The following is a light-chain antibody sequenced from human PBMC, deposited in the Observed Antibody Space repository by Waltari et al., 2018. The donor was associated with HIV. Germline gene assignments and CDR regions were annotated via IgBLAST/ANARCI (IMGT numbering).Light chain of an antibody. CDR1: NSDVGGSGY. J-gene: IGLJ3*02. Sequence: QSVLTQPASVSGSPGQSIPISCTGHNSDVGGSGYVPWYQQHPGKAPKLLIYQVTHRPSGISSRFSGSKSGNTASMTISGLQAEDEADYYCSSYTATTAILFGGGTKVTVL. CDR2: QVT. CDR3: SSYTATTAIL. V-gene: IGLV2-14*01.